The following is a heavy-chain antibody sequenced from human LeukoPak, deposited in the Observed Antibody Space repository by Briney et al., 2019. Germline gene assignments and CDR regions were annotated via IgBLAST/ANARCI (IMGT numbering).Heavy chain of an antibody. Sequence: GGSLRLSCAASGFTFSSYAMSWVRQAPGKGLEWVSAISSSGGSTYYADSVKGRFTISRDNSKNTLYLQMNSLRAEDTAVYYCAKDSAVWFGGSRGFDYWGQGTLVTVSS. D-gene: IGHD3-10*01. CDR3: AKDSAVWFGGSRGFDY. CDR2: ISSSGGST. CDR1: GFTFSSYA. V-gene: IGHV3-23*01. J-gene: IGHJ4*02.